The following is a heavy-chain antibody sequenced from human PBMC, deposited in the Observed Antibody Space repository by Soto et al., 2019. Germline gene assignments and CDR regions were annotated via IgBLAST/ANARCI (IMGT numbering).Heavy chain of an antibody. CDR3: ARGVRNWSGYYYFDY. CDR2: INHRGST. J-gene: IGHJ4*02. Sequence: PSETLSLTCAFYCGSFSGYYWSWIRQPPGKGLEWNGGINHRGSTNYNPSLKSRVTISVDTPKNQFSLKLSSVTAAYSAVYYCARGVRNWSGYYYFDYWGQGTLVTV. CDR1: CGSFSGYY. D-gene: IGHD3-3*01. V-gene: IGHV4-34*01.